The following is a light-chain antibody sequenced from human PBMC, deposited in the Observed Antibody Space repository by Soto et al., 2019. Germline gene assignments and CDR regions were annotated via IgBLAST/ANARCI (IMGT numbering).Light chain of an antibody. CDR1: QEISHF. CDR3: QNYDKESPST. Sequence: DMQMTQSPSSLSASVGDTVTFTSRARQEISHFLAWYQQRPGKVPKLLIYGASILQSGVPSRFSGSGSGTDFTLTISSLQPEDVATYYCQNYDKESPSTFGHGTKVDIK. CDR2: GAS. J-gene: IGKJ1*01. V-gene: IGKV1-27*01.